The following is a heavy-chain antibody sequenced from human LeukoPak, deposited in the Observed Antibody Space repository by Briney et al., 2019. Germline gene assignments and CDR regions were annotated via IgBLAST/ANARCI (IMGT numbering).Heavy chain of an antibody. J-gene: IGHJ5*02. CDR1: GYSINSGYY. Sequence: SETLSLTCAVSGYSINSGYYWGWIRQPPGKGLEWIVSISHGGSTYYNPALKSRATTSVDTSKNQFSLKLTSVTAADTAVYYCARVMERGPNWFDPWGQGTLVTVSS. D-gene: IGHD1-1*01. CDR3: ARVMERGPNWFDP. CDR2: ISHGGST. V-gene: IGHV4-38-2*01.